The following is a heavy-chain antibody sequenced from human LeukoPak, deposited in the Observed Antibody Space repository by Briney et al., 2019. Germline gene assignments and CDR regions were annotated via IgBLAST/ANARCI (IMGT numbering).Heavy chain of an antibody. V-gene: IGHV4-34*12. CDR2: IIPGGGV. CDR1: GVTFSAYS. D-gene: IGHD2-21*01. CDR3: ARIRCGHTDVVCYNY. J-gene: IGHJ4*02. Sequence: SETLSHTCAVHGVTFSAYSWSWIRQSPGRGLEWIGEIIPGGGVIYNPSLKSRATIAGDTSENQFSLSLTSVTAADTAVYYWARIRCGHTDVVCYNYWGLGTLVTVSS.